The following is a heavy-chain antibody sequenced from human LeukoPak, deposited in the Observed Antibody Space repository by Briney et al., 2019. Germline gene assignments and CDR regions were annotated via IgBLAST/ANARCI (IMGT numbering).Heavy chain of an antibody. CDR3: AGVHLGENYYYYYMDV. J-gene: IGHJ6*03. CDR1: GGSISNYY. V-gene: IGHV4-59*01. Sequence: SETLSLTCTVSGGSISNYYWSWIRQPPGKGLEWIAYINYSGSTNYNPSLKSRVTISVDTSKNHFSLTLSSVTAADTAVYYCAGVHLGENYYYYYMDVWGKGTTVTVSS. CDR2: INYSGST. D-gene: IGHD1-1*01.